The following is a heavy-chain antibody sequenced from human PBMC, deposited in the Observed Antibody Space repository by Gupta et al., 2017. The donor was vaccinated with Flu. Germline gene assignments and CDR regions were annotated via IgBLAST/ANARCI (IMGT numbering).Heavy chain of an antibody. J-gene: IGHJ4*03. CDR1: GFPFSSCN. V-gene: IGHV3-21*01. Sequence: ESGGVLVRPGGSLRLSCAASGFPFSSCNVNWVRQAPGKGLEWVSFISNSGEYMYYADAVKGRFTISRDNAKNALFLQRDSLRAEDTAVYYCARVGYGSPSEPGPLDYWGHGTLVTVSS. CDR2: ISNSGEYM. CDR3: ARVGYGSPSEPGPLDY. D-gene: IGHD6-6*01.